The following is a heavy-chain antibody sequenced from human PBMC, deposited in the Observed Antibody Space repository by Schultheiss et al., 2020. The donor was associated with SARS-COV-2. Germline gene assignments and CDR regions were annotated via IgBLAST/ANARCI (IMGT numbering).Heavy chain of an antibody. CDR3: ARVLIVGASSGFVDY. CDR1: GGSISNYY. Sequence: SETLSLTCTVSGGSISNYYWSWIRQPPGKGLEWIGNIYYSGSTNYNPSLKSRVTISVDTSKNQFSLKLSSVTAADTAVYYCARVLIVGASSGFVDYWGQGTLVTVSS. CDR2: IYYSGST. J-gene: IGHJ4*02. V-gene: IGHV4-59*01. D-gene: IGHD1-26*01.